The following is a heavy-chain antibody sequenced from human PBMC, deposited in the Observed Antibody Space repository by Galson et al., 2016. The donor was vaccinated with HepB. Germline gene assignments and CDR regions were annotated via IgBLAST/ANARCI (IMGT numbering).Heavy chain of an antibody. J-gene: IGHJ4*02. D-gene: IGHD3-9*01. CDR1: GYTFTSYY. Sequence: SVKVSCKASGYTFTSYYMHWVRQAPGQGLEWMGIINPSGGSTSYAQKFQGRVTMTRDTSTSTVYMELSSLRSDDTAVYYCARGDYDILTAYYGSAGYWGQGTLVTVSS. V-gene: IGHV1-46*01. CDR3: ARGDYDILTAYYGSAGY. CDR2: INPSGGST.